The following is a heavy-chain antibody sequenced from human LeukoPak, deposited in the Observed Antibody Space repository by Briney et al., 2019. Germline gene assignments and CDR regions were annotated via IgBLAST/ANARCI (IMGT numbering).Heavy chain of an antibody. CDR2: ISGSGGST. CDR1: GFTFSSYA. CDR3: AKVMRGVIVVVVAATLPFDY. V-gene: IGHV3-23*01. D-gene: IGHD2-15*01. J-gene: IGHJ4*02. Sequence: PGWSLRLSCAASGFTFSSYAMSWVRQAPGKGLEWVSAISGSGGSTYYADSVKVRFTISRDNSKNTLYLQMNSLRAEDTAIYYCAKVMRGVIVVVVAATLPFDYWGQGTLVTVSS.